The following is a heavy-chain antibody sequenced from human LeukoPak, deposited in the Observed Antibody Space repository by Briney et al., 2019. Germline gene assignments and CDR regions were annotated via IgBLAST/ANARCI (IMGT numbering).Heavy chain of an antibody. V-gene: IGHV1-69*04. D-gene: IGHD3-22*01. J-gene: IGHJ3*02. CDR1: GGTFSSYA. CDR2: IIPILGIA. Sequence: SVKVSCKASGGTFSSYAISWVRQAPGQGLEWMGRIIPILGIANYAQKFQGRVTTTADKSTSTAYMELSSLRSEDTAVYYCAREGRGYYDGIDAFDIWGQGTMVTVSS. CDR3: AREGRGYYDGIDAFDI.